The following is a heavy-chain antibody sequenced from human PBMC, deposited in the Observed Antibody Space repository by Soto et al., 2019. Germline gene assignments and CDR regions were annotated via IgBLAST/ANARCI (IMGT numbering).Heavy chain of an antibody. J-gene: IGHJ4*02. Sequence: TLSLTCTVSGGSINSGDYYWSWIRQPPGKGLEWIGYIYYTGSTYYNPSLKSRLTISIDRSKNHFSLNLTSATAADTAVYFCARYQKGPFDHWGQGTLVTVSS. CDR1: GGSINSGDYY. CDR3: ARYQKGPFDH. CDR2: IYYTGST. V-gene: IGHV4-30-4*01. D-gene: IGHD2-2*01.